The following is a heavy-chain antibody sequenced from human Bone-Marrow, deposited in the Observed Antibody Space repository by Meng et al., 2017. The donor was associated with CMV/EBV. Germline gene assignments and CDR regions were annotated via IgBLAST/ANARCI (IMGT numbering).Heavy chain of an antibody. J-gene: IGHJ4*02. Sequence: GESLKISCAASGFTFSDYYMSWIRQAPGKGLEWVSYISSSGSTIYYADSVKGRFTISRDNVKNSLYLQMNSLRAEDTAVYYCARERRVSSGRTYYFDYWGQGTLVTVSS. V-gene: IGHV3-11*04. CDR3: ARERRVSSGRTYYFDY. D-gene: IGHD6-19*01. CDR1: GFTFSDYY. CDR2: ISSSGSTI.